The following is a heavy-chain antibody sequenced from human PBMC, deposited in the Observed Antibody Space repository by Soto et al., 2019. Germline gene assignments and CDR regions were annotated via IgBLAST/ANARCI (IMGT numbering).Heavy chain of an antibody. CDR3: AKSRDAYNFYCYYGMDV. V-gene: IGHV3-30*18. CDR2: ILYDGGKN. J-gene: IGHJ6*02. Sequence: QVQLVESGGGVVQPGRSLRLSCAASGFTFNNYGMHWVRQAPGKGLEWVAHILYDGGKNYYADSVKGRFTISRDNSKNTLYLQMNSLTAEDTAVYFCAKSRDAYNFYCYYGMDVWGQGTAVTVSS. D-gene: IGHD2-2*01. CDR1: GFTFNNYG.